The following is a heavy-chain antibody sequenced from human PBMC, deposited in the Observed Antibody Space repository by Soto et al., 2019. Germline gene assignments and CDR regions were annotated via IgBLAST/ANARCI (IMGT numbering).Heavy chain of an antibody. D-gene: IGHD3-3*02. J-gene: IGHJ6*02. Sequence: SETLSLTCTVSGGSISSSSYYWGWIRQPPGRGLEWIGSIYYSGSTYYNPSLKSRVTISVDTSKNQFSLKLSSVTAADTAVYYCARHAIFGPSMDVWGQGTTVTVSS. V-gene: IGHV4-39*01. CDR1: GGSISSSSYY. CDR3: ARHAIFGPSMDV. CDR2: IYYSGST.